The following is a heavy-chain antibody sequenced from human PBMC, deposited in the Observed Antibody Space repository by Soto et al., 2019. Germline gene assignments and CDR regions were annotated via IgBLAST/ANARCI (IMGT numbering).Heavy chain of an antibody. D-gene: IGHD6-6*01. J-gene: IGHJ6*02. V-gene: IGHV3-30-3*01. CDR3: ARGNWDYDSSSSPTYYYYDMDV. CDR1: AFTFSSYA. CDR2: ISYDGSNK. Sequence: GGSLRLSCAASAFTFSSYAMHWVRQAPGKGLEWVAVISYDGSNKYYADSVKGRFTISRDNSKNTLYLQMNSLRAEDTAVYYRARGNWDYDSSSSPTYYYYDMDVWGQGTTVTVSS.